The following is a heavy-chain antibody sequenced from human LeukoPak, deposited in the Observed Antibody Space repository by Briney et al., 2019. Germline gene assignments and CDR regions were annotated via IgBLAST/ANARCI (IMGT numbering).Heavy chain of an antibody. CDR2: IYYSGST. CDR1: GGSISSSSYY. J-gene: IGHJ4*02. D-gene: IGHD6-19*01. CDR3: ARSFERYTTVAGTLDY. V-gene: IGHV4-39*07. Sequence: PSETLSLTCTVSGGSISSSSYYWGWIRQPPGKGLEWIGSIYYSGSTYYNPSLKSRVTISVDTSKNQFSLKLSSVTAADTAVYYCARSFERYTTVAGTLDYWGQGTLVTVSS.